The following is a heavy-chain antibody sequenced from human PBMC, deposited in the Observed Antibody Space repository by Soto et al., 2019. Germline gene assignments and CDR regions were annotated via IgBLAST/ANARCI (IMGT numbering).Heavy chain of an antibody. CDR2: INTGNGNT. CDR1: CDSFFSYA. CDR3: ARDRLGHYYYDGMDV. Sequence: ASVLVSCYVACDSFFSYALNWVRQAPGQRIEWMGWINTGNGNTKYSQKFQGRVTITWDTYASTAHMQLSNMKTEDTAVYYCARDRLGHYYYDGMDVWGQGTTVTVSS. D-gene: IGHD1-26*01. V-gene: IGHV1-3*04. J-gene: IGHJ6*02.